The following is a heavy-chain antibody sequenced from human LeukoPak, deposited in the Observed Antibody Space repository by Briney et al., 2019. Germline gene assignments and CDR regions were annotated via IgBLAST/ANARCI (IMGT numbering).Heavy chain of an antibody. CDR2: IRYDGSNK. V-gene: IGHV3-30*02. Sequence: GGSLRLSCAASGFTFSSYGMHWVRQAPGKGLEWVAFIRYDGSNKYYADSVKGRFTISRDNSKNTLYLQMSSLRAEDTAVYYCAKGGGFLDRFSYYYYMDVWGKGTTVTVSS. J-gene: IGHJ6*03. CDR3: AKGGGFLDRFSYYYYMDV. CDR1: GFTFSSYG. D-gene: IGHD3/OR15-3a*01.